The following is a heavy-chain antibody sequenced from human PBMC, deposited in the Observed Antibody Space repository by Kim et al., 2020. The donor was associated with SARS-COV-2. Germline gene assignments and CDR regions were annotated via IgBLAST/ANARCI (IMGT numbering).Heavy chain of an antibody. V-gene: IGHV3-21*01. Sequence: YIYYADSVKGRFTISRDNAKNSLYLQMNSLRAEDTAVYYCASVVGEGFDYWGQGTLVTVSS. D-gene: IGHD2-21*01. J-gene: IGHJ4*02. CDR3: ASVVGEGFDY. CDR2: YI.